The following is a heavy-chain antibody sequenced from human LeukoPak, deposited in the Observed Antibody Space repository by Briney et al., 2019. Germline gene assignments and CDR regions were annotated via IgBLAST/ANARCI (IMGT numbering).Heavy chain of an antibody. D-gene: IGHD2-15*01. CDR1: GGSISSYY. Sequence: SETLSLTCTVSGGSISSYYWSWIRQPPGKGLEWIGYIYCSGSTNYNPSLKSRVTISVDTSKNQFSLKLSSVTAADTAVYYCARAREDMVDAFDIWGQGTMVTVSS. J-gene: IGHJ3*02. V-gene: IGHV4-59*01. CDR3: ARAREDMVDAFDI. CDR2: IYCSGST.